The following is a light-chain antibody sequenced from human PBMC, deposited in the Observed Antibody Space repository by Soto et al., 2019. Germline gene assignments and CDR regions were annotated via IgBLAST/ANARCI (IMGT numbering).Light chain of an antibody. J-gene: IGLJ2*01. CDR2: KNE. Sequence: QAVVTQPPSASGTPGQRVTISCSGSSSNIGRNYVYWYQQLPGTAPKLLIYKNEQRPSGVPDRFSGSKSGTSASLAISGLRSEDEADYYCAAWDDSLSGVVFGGGTKVTVL. V-gene: IGLV1-47*01. CDR3: AAWDDSLSGVV. CDR1: SSNIGRNY.